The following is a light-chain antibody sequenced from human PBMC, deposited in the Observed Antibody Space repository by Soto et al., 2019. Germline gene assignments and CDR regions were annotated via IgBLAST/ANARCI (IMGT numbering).Light chain of an antibody. V-gene: IGLV2-23*02. CDR3: CSYGGSTSAYL. J-gene: IGLJ1*01. Sequence: QSALTQPASVSGSPGQSITISCTGTSSNVGNYNLVSWYQHHPGKAPKLMISEVNKRPSGVSDRFSGSKSGNTASLTISGLQAEDEADYYCCSYGGSTSAYLFGTGTKLTVL. CDR2: EVN. CDR1: SSNVGNYNL.